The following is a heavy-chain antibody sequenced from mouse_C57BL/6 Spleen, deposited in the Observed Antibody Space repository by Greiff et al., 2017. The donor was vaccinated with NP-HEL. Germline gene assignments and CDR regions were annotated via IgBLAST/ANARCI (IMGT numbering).Heavy chain of an antibody. V-gene: IGHV1-69*01. D-gene: IGHD1-1*01. J-gene: IGHJ2*01. CDR3: ASYYGSSLDY. CDR1: GYTFTSYW. Sequence: QVQLQQPGAELVMPGASVKLSCKASGYTFTSYWMHWVKQRPGQGLEWIGEIDPSDSYTNYNQKFKGKSTLTVDKSSSTAYMQRSSLTSEDSAVYYCASYYGSSLDYWGQGTTLTVSS. CDR2: IDPSDSYT.